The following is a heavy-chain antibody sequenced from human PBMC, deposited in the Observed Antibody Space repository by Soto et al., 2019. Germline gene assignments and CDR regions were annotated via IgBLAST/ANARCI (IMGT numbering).Heavy chain of an antibody. Sequence: EVQLVETGGGLIQPGGSLRLSCAASGFTVSSNYMSWVRQAPGKGLEWVSVIYSGGSTYYADSVKGRFTISRDNSKNTLYLQMNSLRAEDTAVYYCARDLVDTANPYYYYGMDVWGQGTTVTVSS. CDR3: ARDLVDTANPYYYYGMDV. D-gene: IGHD5-18*01. J-gene: IGHJ6*02. CDR2: IYSGGST. CDR1: GFTVSSNY. V-gene: IGHV3-53*02.